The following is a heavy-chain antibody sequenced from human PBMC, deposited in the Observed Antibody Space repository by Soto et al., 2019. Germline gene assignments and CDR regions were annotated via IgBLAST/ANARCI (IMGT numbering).Heavy chain of an antibody. Sequence: PSETLSLTCSVSGGFISSSYWSWIRQPSGKGLQWIGRIYTSGSTDYSPSLKSRVNVSLDMSENQFSLTLSSVTAADTAVYYCARGRGTSRGYLDYWGQGMLVTVSS. CDR2: IYTSGST. CDR1: GGFISSSY. CDR3: ARGRGTSRGYLDY. J-gene: IGHJ4*03. V-gene: IGHV4-4*07.